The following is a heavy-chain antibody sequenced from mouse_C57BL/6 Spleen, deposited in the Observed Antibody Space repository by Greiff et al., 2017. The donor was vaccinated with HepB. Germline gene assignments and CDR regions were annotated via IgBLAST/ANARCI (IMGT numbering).Heavy chain of an antibody. J-gene: IGHJ4*01. D-gene: IGHD1-3*01. CDR3: TRWVAPNYYAMDY. V-gene: IGHV1-15*01. CDR2: IDPETGGT. CDR1: GYTFTDYE. Sequence: QVHVKQSGAELVRPGASVTLSCKASGYTFTDYEMHWVKQTPVHGLEWIGAIDPETGGTAYNQKFKGKAILTADKSSSTAYMELRSLTSEDSAVYYCTRWVAPNYYAMDYWGQGTSVTVSS.